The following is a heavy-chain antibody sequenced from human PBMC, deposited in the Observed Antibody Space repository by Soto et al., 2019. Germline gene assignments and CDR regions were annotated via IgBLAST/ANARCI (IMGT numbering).Heavy chain of an antibody. CDR1: GGTFSSYA. D-gene: IGHD2-2*01. V-gene: IGHV1-69*01. J-gene: IGHJ6*02. CDR2: IIPIFGTA. Sequence: QVQLVQSGAEVKKPGSSVKVSCKASGGTFSSYAISWVRQAPGQGLEWMGGIIPIFGTANYAQKFQGRVTITADESTSTAYMELSSLRSEDTAVYYCAREGVVPAASPYYYYGMDVWGLGTTVTVSS. CDR3: AREGVVPAASPYYYYGMDV.